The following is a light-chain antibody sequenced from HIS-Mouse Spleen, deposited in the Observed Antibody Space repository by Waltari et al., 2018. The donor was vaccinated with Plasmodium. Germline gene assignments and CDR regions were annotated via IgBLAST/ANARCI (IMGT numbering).Light chain of an antibody. V-gene: IGLV3-10*01. CDR2: EDS. J-gene: IGLJ3*02. Sequence: SYELTQPPSASVSPGQTARITCSGDALPKNYSSWYQQKSGQAPVLVIYEDSKRPPGIPERFSGSSSGTMATLTISGAQVEDEADYYCYSTDSSGNHRVFGGGTKLTVL. CDR3: YSTDSSGNHRV. CDR1: ALPKNY.